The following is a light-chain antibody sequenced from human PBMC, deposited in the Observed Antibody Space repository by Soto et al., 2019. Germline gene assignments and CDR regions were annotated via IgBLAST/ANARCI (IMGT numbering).Light chain of an antibody. CDR3: QQYYSYPPT. V-gene: IGKV1-39*01. J-gene: IGKJ1*01. CDR2: AAF. Sequence: DIQMTQYPSSLSSSVGDRVTITCRASQSISSYLNWYQQKPGKAPNLLIHAAFNLQSGVPSRFSGSGSGTDFTLTISCLQSEDFATYYCQQYYSYPPTFGQGTKVDI. CDR1: QSISSY.